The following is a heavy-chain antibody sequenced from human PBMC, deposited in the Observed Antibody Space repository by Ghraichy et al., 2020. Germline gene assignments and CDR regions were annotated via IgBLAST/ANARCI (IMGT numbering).Heavy chain of an antibody. CDR3: ARHANWFDP. CDR2: IYYSGST. Sequence: SETLSLTCTVSGGSISSSSYYWGWIRQPPGKGLEWIGSIYYSGSTYYNPSLKSRVTISVDTSKNQFSLKLSSVTAADTAVYYCARHANWFDPWGQGTLVTVSS. CDR1: GGSISSSSYY. J-gene: IGHJ5*02. V-gene: IGHV4-39*01.